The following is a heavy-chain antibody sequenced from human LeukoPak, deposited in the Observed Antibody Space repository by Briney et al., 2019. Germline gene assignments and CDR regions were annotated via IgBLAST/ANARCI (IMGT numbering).Heavy chain of an antibody. CDR3: ARDRVVVVPRRKYYFDY. J-gene: IGHJ4*02. CDR2: IYHSGST. D-gene: IGHD2-21*01. CDR1: GGSISSGGYS. Sequence: PSQTLSLTCAVSGGSISSGGYSWSWVRQPPGKGLEWIGEIYHSGSTYYNPSLKSRVTISVDTSKNQFSLKLSSVTAADTAVYYCARDRVVVVPRRKYYFDYWGQGTLVTVSS. V-gene: IGHV4-30-2*01.